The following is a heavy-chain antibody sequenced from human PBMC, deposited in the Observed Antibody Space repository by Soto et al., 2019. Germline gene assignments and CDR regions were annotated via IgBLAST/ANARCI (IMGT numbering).Heavy chain of an antibody. CDR3: AIGGYGDYGNFDF. D-gene: IGHD4-17*01. CDR1: GFTFNNYS. J-gene: IGHJ4*02. Sequence: EVQLLESGGGVVQPGGFLRLTSAASGFTFNNYSMSWVRQAPGKGLEWVSVISRSGDITYYADSVRGRFTISRDNSKTTLFLQMNSLRAEDTALYYCAIGGYGDYGNFDFWGPGTLVTVYS. CDR2: ISRSGDIT. V-gene: IGHV3-23*01.